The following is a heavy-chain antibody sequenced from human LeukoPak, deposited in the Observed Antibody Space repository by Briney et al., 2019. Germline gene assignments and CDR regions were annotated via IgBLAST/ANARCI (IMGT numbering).Heavy chain of an antibody. J-gene: IGHJ6*02. Sequence: ASVKVSCKASGYTFTSYGISWVRQAPGQGLEWMGWISAYNGNTNYAQKLQGRVTMTTDTSTSTVYMELSSLRSEDTAVYYCARDNLVVAATLHYYYGMDVWGQGTTVTVSS. V-gene: IGHV1-18*01. CDR1: GYTFTSYG. CDR3: ARDNLVVAATLHYYYGMDV. CDR2: ISAYNGNT. D-gene: IGHD2-15*01.